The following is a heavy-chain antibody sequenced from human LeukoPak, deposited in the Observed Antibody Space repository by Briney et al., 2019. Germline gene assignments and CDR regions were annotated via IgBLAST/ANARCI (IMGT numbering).Heavy chain of an antibody. Sequence: ASVKVSCKASGYTFTSYGISWVRQAPGQGLEWMGWISAYNGNTNYAQKLQGRVTMTTDTSTSTAYMELRSLRSDDTAVYYCARARFATVTPGCIDYWGQGTLVTVSS. CDR2: ISAYNGNT. CDR3: ARARFATVTPGCIDY. D-gene: IGHD4-11*01. CDR1: GYTFTSYG. V-gene: IGHV1-18*01. J-gene: IGHJ4*02.